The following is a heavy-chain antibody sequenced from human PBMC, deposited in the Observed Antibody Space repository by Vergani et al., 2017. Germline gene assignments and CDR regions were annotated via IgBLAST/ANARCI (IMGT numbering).Heavy chain of an antibody. V-gene: IGHV3-33*01. Sequence: QVQLVESGGGVVQPGRSLRLSCAASGFTFNQYGMHWVRQAPGKGLELVAVTWYDGNNKQYADSVKGRFTISRDNSKSTMYLQMNSLRDEDTGVYYCARDLRLLYNRFDPWGKGTLVTVSS. J-gene: IGHJ5*02. CDR1: GFTFNQYG. CDR2: TWYDGNNK. CDR3: ARDLRLLYNRFDP. D-gene: IGHD1-14*01.